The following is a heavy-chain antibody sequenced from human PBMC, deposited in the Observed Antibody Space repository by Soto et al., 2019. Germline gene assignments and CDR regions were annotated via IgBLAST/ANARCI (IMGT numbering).Heavy chain of an antibody. CDR3: ARDRITLANDAFDI. CDR2: IYTSGST. J-gene: IGHJ3*02. CDR1: GRSISSYY. D-gene: IGHD3-10*01. Sequence: SETLSLTCTVSGRSISSYYWSWIRQPAGKGLEWIGRIYTSGSTNYNPSLKSRVTMSVDTSKNQFSLNLSSVTAAADTAVYYCARDRITLANDAFDIWGQGTMVTVSS. V-gene: IGHV4-4*07.